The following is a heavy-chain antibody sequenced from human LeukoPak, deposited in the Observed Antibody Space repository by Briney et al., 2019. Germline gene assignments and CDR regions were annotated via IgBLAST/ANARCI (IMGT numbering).Heavy chain of an antibody. Sequence: GASVKVSCKASGYTFTSYGISWVRQAPGQGLEWMGWISANNGNTNYAQKLQGRVTMTTDTSTSTAYMELRSMRSDDTAVYYCARSPRRPLGANPLHFDYWGQGTLVSVSS. D-gene: IGHD4/OR15-4a*01. CDR1: GYTFTSYG. J-gene: IGHJ4*02. CDR2: ISANNGNT. V-gene: IGHV1-18*04. CDR3: ARSPRRPLGANPLHFDY.